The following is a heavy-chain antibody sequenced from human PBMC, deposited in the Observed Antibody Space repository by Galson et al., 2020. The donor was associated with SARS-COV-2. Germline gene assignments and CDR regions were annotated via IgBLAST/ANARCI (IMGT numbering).Heavy chain of an antibody. V-gene: IGHV4-39*01. J-gene: IGHJ4*02. Sequence: SEILSITCTVSGGSISSSNYYWGWVRQPPGERLEWIGSIYYTARNYYNPSLTSRATMSVDTSRNQFSLKLSSVTAADTAVYYCARQILTGYYSFYYFDFWGQGTLVTVSS. D-gene: IGHD3-9*01. CDR1: GGSISSSNYY. CDR3: ARQILTGYYSFYYFDF. CDR2: IYYTARN.